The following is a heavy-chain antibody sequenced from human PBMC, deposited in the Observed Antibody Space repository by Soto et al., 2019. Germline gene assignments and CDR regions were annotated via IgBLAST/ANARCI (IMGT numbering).Heavy chain of an antibody. V-gene: IGHV5-51*01. J-gene: IGHJ3*01. D-gene: IGHD1-26*01. CDR3: ARNVVGAPDAFDF. CDR2: IYPGDSDI. Sequence: YLKISCKGSGYSFTNYWIGWVRQMPGKGLEWMGIIYPGDSDIRLSPSFQGRVNFSADKSISTAYLQWSSLRASDSAMYYCARNVVGAPDAFDFWGQGTMVTVSS. CDR1: GYSFTNYW.